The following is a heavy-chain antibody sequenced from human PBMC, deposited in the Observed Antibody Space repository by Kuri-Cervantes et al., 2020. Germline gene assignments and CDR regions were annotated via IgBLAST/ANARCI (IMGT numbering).Heavy chain of an antibody. V-gene: IGHV3-15*01. CDR3: TTESPMIVVVSDAFDI. Sequence: GGSLRLSCAVPGFTFSNAWMSWVRQAPGKGLEWVGRIKSKTDGGTTDYAAPVKGRFTISRDDSKNTLYLQMNSLKTEDTAVYYCTTESPMIVVVSDAFDIWGQGTMVTVSS. D-gene: IGHD3-22*01. CDR2: IKSKTDGGTT. J-gene: IGHJ3*02. CDR1: GFTFSNAW.